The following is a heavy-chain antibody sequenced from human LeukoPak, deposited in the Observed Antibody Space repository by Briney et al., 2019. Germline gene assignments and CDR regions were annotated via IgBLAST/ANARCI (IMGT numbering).Heavy chain of an antibody. CDR2: ITSSSGYT. CDR1: GXTFSDYY. D-gene: IGHD1-14*01. Sequence: GGSLRLSCAASGXTFSDYYMSWIRQAPGKGLEWISFITSSSGYTYSADSVKGRFIISRDNAKNSLYLQMNSLRVEDTAVYFCARVEKWTNLVRYYFDNWGQGTLVTVAS. V-gene: IGHV3-11*05. J-gene: IGHJ4*02. CDR3: ARVEKWTNLVRYYFDN.